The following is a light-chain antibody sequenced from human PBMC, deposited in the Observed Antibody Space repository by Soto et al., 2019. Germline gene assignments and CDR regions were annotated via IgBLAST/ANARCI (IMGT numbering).Light chain of an antibody. CDR2: KAS. J-gene: IGKJ4*01. V-gene: IGKV1-5*03. CDR3: QQYKSYPLT. Sequence: DIQMTQSPSTLSASVGDRVTITCRASQSISSWLAWYQQKPGKAPKLLIYKASSLESGVPSRFSGRGSGTEFTLTISSLQPDDFATYYGQQYKSYPLTFGGGTKVEIK. CDR1: QSISSW.